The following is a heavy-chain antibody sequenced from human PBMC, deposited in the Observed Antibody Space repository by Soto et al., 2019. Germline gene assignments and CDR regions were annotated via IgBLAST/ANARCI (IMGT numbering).Heavy chain of an antibody. Sequence: GAAGKVSCKASGYTFTSFGTGWVGPAPGQGLEWMGCISAYNGNTNYAQKLQGRVTMTTDTSTSTAYMELRSLRSDDTAVYYCAKERGYSYGYDYWGQGTLVTVSS. D-gene: IGHD5-18*01. CDR1: GYTFTSFG. CDR2: ISAYNGNT. J-gene: IGHJ4*02. V-gene: IGHV1-18*01. CDR3: AKERGYSYGYDY.